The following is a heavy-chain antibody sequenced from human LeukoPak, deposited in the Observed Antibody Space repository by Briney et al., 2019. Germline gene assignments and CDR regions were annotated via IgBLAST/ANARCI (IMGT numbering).Heavy chain of an antibody. Sequence: GGSLRLSCVASGFTFSSYWMSWVRQAPGKGLEWVANIKQDGSEKYYVDSVKGRFTISRDNAKNSLYLQMNSLRAEDTAVYYCARDGQWLVHDHYYGMDVWGQGTTVTVSS. V-gene: IGHV3-7*01. CDR3: ARDGQWLVHDHYYGMDV. D-gene: IGHD6-19*01. J-gene: IGHJ6*02. CDR1: GFTFSSYW. CDR2: IKQDGSEK.